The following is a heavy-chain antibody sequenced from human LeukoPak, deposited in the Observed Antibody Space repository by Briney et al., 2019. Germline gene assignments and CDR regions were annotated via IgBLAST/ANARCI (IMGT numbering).Heavy chain of an antibody. CDR1: GGSFNSFN. Sequence: SVKVSCKASGGSFNSFNISWVRQAPGQGLDWMGRVIPILGMANYAQKFQGRVKITADKSTTTAYMELSSLRSEDTAVYFSASEIENVDTGIEYWGQGTLVTVSS. CDR2: VIPILGMA. J-gene: IGHJ4*02. CDR3: ASEIENVDTGIEY. D-gene: IGHD5-18*01. V-gene: IGHV1-69*02.